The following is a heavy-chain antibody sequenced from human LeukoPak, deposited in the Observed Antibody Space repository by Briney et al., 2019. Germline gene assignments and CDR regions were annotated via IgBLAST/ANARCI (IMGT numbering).Heavy chain of an antibody. D-gene: IGHD2-21*01. CDR2: IYHSGST. V-gene: IGHV4-38-2*02. J-gene: IGHJ5*02. CDR1: GYSISSGYY. CDR3: ARDSSAYCGGDCYSSGWLDP. Sequence: PSETLSLTCTVSGYSISSGYYWGWIRQPPGKGLEWIGSIYHSGSTYYNPSLKSRVTISVDTSKNQFSLKLSSVTAADTAVYYCARDSSAYCGGDCYSSGWLDPWGQGTLVTVSS.